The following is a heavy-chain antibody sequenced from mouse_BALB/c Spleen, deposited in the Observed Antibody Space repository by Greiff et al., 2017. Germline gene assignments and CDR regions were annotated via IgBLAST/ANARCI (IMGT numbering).Heavy chain of an antibody. Sequence: EVMLVESGGGLVQPGGSRKLSCAASGFTFSSFGMHWVRQAPEKGLEWVAYISSGSSTIYYADTVKGRFTISRDNPKNTLFLQMTSLRSEDTAMYYCARDWYYAMDYWGQGTSVTVSS. J-gene: IGHJ4*01. V-gene: IGHV5-17*02. CDR2: ISSGSSTI. D-gene: IGHD4-1*01. CDR1: GFTFSSFG. CDR3: ARDWYYAMDY.